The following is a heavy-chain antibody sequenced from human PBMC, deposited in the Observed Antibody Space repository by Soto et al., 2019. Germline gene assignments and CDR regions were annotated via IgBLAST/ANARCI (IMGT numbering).Heavy chain of an antibody. CDR2: ISGSGGST. V-gene: IGHV3-23*01. CDR1: GFTFSSYA. J-gene: IGHJ4*02. Sequence: GGSLRLSCAASGFTFSSYAMSWVLQAPGKGLEWVSAISGSGGSTYYADSVKGRFTISRDNSKNTLYLQMSSLRAEDTAIYYCASRYYDFWSGYFGWGQGTLVTVSS. CDR3: ASRYYDFWSGYFG. D-gene: IGHD3-3*01.